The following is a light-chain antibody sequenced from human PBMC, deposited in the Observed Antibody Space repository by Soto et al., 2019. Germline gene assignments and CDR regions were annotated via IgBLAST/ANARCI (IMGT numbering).Light chain of an antibody. CDR2: GDT. J-gene: IGLJ1*01. Sequence: QSVLTQPPSVSGAPGQRVTISCTGSSSNIGAGFDVNWYQHLPGTAPKLLIYGDTIRPSGVPDRFSGSKSATSASLAIAGLLVEDEGDYYCQSYDSTLSARYVFGTGTKLTVL. CDR1: SSNIGAGFD. CDR3: QSYDSTLSARYV. V-gene: IGLV1-40*01.